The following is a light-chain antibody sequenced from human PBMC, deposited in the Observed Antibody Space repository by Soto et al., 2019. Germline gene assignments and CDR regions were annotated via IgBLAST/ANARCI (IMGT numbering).Light chain of an antibody. CDR3: QQYYNSVLT. CDR1: QSVSSSY. Sequence: EIVLTQSPGTLSLSPGERATLSCRASQSVSSSYLAWYQQKPGQAPRLLIYGASSRATGIPDRFSGSGSGTDFTLTISRLEPEAFAVYYCQQYYNSVLTFGGGTKVEIK. J-gene: IGKJ4*01. CDR2: GAS. V-gene: IGKV3-20*01.